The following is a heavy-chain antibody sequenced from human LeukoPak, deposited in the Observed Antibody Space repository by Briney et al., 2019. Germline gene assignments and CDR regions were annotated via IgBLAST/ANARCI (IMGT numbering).Heavy chain of an antibody. Sequence: GASVKVSCKASGYTFTGYYMHWVRQAPGQGLEWMGWMNPNSGNTGYAQKFQGRVTMTRNTSTSTAYMELSSLRSEDTAVYYCARGKSSSWYLSNPRHNWFDPWGQGTLVTVSS. CDR2: MNPNSGNT. V-gene: IGHV1-8*02. J-gene: IGHJ5*02. CDR3: ARGKSSSWYLSNPRHNWFDP. CDR1: GYTFTGYY. D-gene: IGHD6-13*01.